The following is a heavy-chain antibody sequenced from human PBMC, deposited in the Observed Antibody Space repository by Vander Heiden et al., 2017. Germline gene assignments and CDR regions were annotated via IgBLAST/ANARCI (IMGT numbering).Heavy chain of an antibody. Sequence: QVQLQESGPGLVKPSETLSLTCTLYGGSISSYYWGWIRQPPGKGLEWIGYIYYSGSTNYNPSLKSRVTISVDTSKNQFSLKLSSVTAADTAVYYCARDFTGAIDYWGQGTLVTVSS. J-gene: IGHJ4*02. CDR2: IYYSGST. V-gene: IGHV4-59*01. D-gene: IGHD2-8*02. CDR3: ARDFTGAIDY. CDR1: GGSISSYY.